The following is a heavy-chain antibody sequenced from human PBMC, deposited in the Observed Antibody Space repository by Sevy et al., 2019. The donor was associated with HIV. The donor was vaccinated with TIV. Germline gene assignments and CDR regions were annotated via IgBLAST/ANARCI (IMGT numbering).Heavy chain of an antibody. D-gene: IGHD3-22*01. Sequence: AGSLRLSCAVSGFTFNNAWMNWVRQAPDTGLQWVGLFKSKIDGEATDYASPVKGRFTISRDDSKNTLCLPMNSWKIEDTAVYYCATAPGYYDSAPFDYWVPGTLVTVSS. CDR3: ATAPGYYDSAPFDY. CDR2: FKSKIDGEAT. V-gene: IGHV3-15*01. CDR1: GFTFNNAW. J-gene: IGHJ4*02.